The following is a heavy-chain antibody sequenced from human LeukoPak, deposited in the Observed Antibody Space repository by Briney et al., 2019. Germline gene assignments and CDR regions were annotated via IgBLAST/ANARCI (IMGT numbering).Heavy chain of an antibody. D-gene: IGHD3-10*01. CDR3: AKDVWDYGSGSYLLDY. V-gene: IGHV3-30*18. CDR1: GFTFSSYG. Sequence: GGSLRLSCAASGFTFSSYGMHWVRQAPGKGLEWVAVISYDGSNKYYADSVKGRFTISRDNSKNTLYLQMNSLRAEDTAVYYCAKDVWDYGSGSYLLDYWGQGTLVTVSS. CDR2: ISYDGSNK. J-gene: IGHJ4*02.